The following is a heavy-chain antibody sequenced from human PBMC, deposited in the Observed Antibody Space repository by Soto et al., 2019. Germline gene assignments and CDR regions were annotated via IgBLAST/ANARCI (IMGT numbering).Heavy chain of an antibody. Sequence: PGGSLRLSCAASGFTFSSYGMHWVRQAPGKGLEWVAVISYDGSNKYYADSVKGRFTISRDNSKNTLYLQMNSLRAEDTAVYYCARGGGITMIVVVIMGPFAYGMDVWGQGPTVTV. CDR1: GFTFSSYG. D-gene: IGHD3-22*01. CDR3: ARGGGITMIVVVIMGPFAYGMDV. J-gene: IGHJ6*02. CDR2: ISYDGSNK. V-gene: IGHV3-30-3*01.